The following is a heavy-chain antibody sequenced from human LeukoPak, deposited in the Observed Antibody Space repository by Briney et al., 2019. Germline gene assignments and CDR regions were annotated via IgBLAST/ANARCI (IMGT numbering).Heavy chain of an antibody. V-gene: IGHV3-23*01. D-gene: IGHD3-16*02. CDR3: ARSSEYDYVWGSHLDY. J-gene: IGHJ4*02. CDR2: ISGSGGST. Sequence: GSLRLSCAASGFTFSSYAMSWVRQAPGKGLEWVSAISGSGGSTYYAHSVKGRFTISRDNSKNTLYLQMNSLRAEDTAVYYCARSSEYDYVWGSHLDYWGQGTLVTVSS. CDR1: GFTFSSYA.